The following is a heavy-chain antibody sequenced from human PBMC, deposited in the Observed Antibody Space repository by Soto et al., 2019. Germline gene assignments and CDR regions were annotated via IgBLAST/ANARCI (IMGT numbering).Heavy chain of an antibody. CDR3: ARDRFGALIGPERRKRAYYFDY. V-gene: IGHV4-31*03. D-gene: IGHD3-10*01. CDR2: IYYSGST. Sequence: QVQLQESGPGLVKPSQTLSLTCTVSGGSISSGGYYWSWIRQHPGKGLEWIGYIYYSGSTYYNPSLKSRVTISVDTSKTQFSLKLSSVTAADTAVYYCARDRFGALIGPERRKRAYYFDYWGQGTLVTVSS. CDR1: GGSISSGGYY. J-gene: IGHJ4*02.